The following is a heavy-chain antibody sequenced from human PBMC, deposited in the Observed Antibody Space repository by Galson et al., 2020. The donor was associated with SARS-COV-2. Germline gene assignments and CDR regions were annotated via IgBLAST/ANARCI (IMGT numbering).Heavy chain of an antibody. J-gene: IGHJ6*02. CDR1: GFTFSSYA. D-gene: IGHD6-13*01. Sequence: GGSLRLSCAASGFTFSSYAMSWVRQAPGKGLEWVSAISGSGGSTYYADSVKGRFTISRDNSKNTLYLQMNSLRAEDTAVYYCATSWIAAADTLTYYYYYGMDVWGQGTTVTVSS. V-gene: IGHV3-23*01. CDR2: ISGSGGST. CDR3: ATSWIAAADTLTYYYYYGMDV.